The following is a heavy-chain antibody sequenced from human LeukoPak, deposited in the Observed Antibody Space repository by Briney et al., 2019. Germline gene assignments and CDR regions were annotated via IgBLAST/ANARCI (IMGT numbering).Heavy chain of an antibody. D-gene: IGHD2-15*01. CDR3: AKIRGGDFDY. CDR1: GGSISHYF. Sequence: SETLSLTCTVSGGSISHYFWSWIRQPPGQGLEWIGYIYYSGSTNYNPSLKSRVTISIDTSRKQLSLKLISVTAADTAVYYCAKIRGGDFDYWGQGTLVTVSS. CDR2: IYYSGST. J-gene: IGHJ4*02. V-gene: IGHV4-59*01.